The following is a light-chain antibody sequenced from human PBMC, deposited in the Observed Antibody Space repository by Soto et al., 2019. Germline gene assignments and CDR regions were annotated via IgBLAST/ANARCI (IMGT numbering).Light chain of an antibody. Sequence: DIQMTHSPSSLSASVGDRVTITCQASQDISSYLNWYQHKPGKAPKLLIYDASILETGVPPRFSGRGSGTHFTFTISGLQPEDVAAYYCQYCDYLPIFGPGTTVDF. CDR1: QDISSY. CDR2: DAS. CDR3: QYCDYLPI. V-gene: IGKV1-33*01. J-gene: IGKJ3*01.